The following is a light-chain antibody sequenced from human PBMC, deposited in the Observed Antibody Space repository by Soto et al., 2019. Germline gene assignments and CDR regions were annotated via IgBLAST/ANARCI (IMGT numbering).Light chain of an antibody. CDR2: GNS. V-gene: IGLV1-40*01. CDR3: QSYDSSLSGLYV. J-gene: IGLJ1*01. CDR1: SSNIGAGYD. Sequence: QSALTQPPSVSGAPGQRVTISCTGSSSNIGAGYDVHWYQQLPGTAPKLLIYGNSNRPSGVPDRFSGSKSGTSASLAITGLQAEDEADYYCQSYDSSLSGLYVLGTGTKLTVL.